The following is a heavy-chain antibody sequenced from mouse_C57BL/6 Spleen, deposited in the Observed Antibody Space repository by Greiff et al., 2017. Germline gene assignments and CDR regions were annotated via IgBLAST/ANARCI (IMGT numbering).Heavy chain of an antibody. CDR1: GYAFSSYW. D-gene: IGHD4-1*01. CDR2: IYPGDGDT. J-gene: IGHJ2*01. CDR3: ARGTVELGQVDY. V-gene: IGHV1-80*01. Sequence: QVQLQQSGAELVKPGASVKISCKASGYAFSSYWMNWVKQRPGKGLEWIGQIYPGDGDTNYNGKFKGKATLTADKSSSTAYMQLSSLTSEDSAVYFCARGTVELGQVDYWGQGTTLTVSS.